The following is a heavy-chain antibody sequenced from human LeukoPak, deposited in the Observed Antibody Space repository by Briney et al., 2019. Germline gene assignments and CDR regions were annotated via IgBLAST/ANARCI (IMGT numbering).Heavy chain of an antibody. Sequence: SETLSLTCSVSGGSISSSHYYWGWIRQPPGKGLEWIGTIYYSGITYYNPSLESRVTISEDTSKNQFSLTLRSVTAADTAVYYCARQISDYYYYYIDVWGKGTTVTVSS. J-gene: IGHJ6*03. V-gene: IGHV4-39*01. CDR3: ARQISDYYYYYIDV. CDR2: IYYSGIT. CDR1: GGSISSSHYY. D-gene: IGHD3-10*01.